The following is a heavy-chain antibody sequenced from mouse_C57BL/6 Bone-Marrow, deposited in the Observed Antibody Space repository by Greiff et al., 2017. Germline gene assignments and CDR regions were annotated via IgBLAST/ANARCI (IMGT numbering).Heavy chain of an antibody. CDR3: ARQLRLRFYWYFDV. J-gene: IGHJ1*03. Sequence: QVQLQQPGAELVKPGASVKLSCKASGYTFTSYWMHWVKQRPGQGLEWIGMIHPNSGSTNYNEKFKSKATLTVDKSSSTADMQLSSLTSEDSAVYYCARQLRLRFYWYFDVWGTGTTVTVSS. V-gene: IGHV1-64*01. D-gene: IGHD3-2*02. CDR1: GYTFTSYW. CDR2: IHPNSGST.